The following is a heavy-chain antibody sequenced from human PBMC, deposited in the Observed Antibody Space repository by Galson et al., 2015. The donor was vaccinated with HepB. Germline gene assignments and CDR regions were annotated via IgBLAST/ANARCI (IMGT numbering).Heavy chain of an antibody. D-gene: IGHD6-19*01. Sequence: SLRLSCAAPGFTFSSYGMHWVRQAPGKGLEWVAVIWYDGSNKYYADSVKGRFTISRDNSKNTLYLQMNSLRAEDTAVYYCARAAGPSDAFDIWGQGTMVTVSS. V-gene: IGHV3-33*01. CDR1: GFTFSSYG. CDR2: IWYDGSNK. CDR3: ARAAGPSDAFDI. J-gene: IGHJ3*02.